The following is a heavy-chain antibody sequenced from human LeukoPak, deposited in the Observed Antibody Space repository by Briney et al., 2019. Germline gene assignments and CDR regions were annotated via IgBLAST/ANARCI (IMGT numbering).Heavy chain of an antibody. D-gene: IGHD4-23*01. J-gene: IGHJ4*02. CDR1: GFTFYKSA. CDR2: ISGRGDFT. V-gene: IGHV3-23*01. Sequence: GGSLRLSCAASGFTFYKSAMTWVRQAPGTGLEWVSAISGRGDFTYYADSVKGRFTISRDNAKNSLYLQMNSLRAEDTAVYYCARVGGNSAIDYWGQGTLVTVSS. CDR3: ARVGGNSAIDY.